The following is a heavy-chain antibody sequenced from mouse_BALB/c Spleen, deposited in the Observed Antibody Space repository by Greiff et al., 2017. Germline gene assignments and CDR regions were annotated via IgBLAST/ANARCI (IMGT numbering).Heavy chain of an antibody. J-gene: IGHJ2*01. Sequence: VQLQQSGAELARPGASVKLSCKASGYTFTSYWMQRVKQRPGQGLEWIGAIYPGDGDTRYTQKFKGKATLTADKSSSTAYMQLSSLASEDSAVYYCARGGLYYFDYWGQGTTLTVSS. CDR2: IYPGDGDT. CDR1: GYTFTSYW. V-gene: IGHV1-87*01. CDR3: ARGGLYYFDY.